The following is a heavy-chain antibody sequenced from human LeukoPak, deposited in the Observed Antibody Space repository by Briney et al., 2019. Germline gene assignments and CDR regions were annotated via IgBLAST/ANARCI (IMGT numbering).Heavy chain of an antibody. CDR1: GFTFSSYG. D-gene: IGHD1-26*01. CDR2: IRYDGTDK. Sequence: GGSLRLSCAASGFTFSSYGMHWVRQAPGKGLEWVAFIRYDGTDKYFADSVKGRFTISRDNSKNTLYLQMNSLRPEDTAVYYCARGGSYTSGARYDYLGQGTLVTVSS. J-gene: IGHJ4*02. V-gene: IGHV3-30*02. CDR3: ARGGSYTSGARYDY.